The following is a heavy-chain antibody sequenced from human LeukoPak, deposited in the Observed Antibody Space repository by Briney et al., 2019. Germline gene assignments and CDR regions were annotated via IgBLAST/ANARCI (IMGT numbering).Heavy chain of an antibody. J-gene: IGHJ4*02. CDR2: MRPNGHTT. CDR1: GFSLSDYS. CDR3: ARSGYGDFDF. V-gene: IGHV3-11*01. D-gene: IGHD2-15*01. Sequence: GGSLRLSCAASGFSLSDYSMSWIREAPGKGLEWISYMRPNGHTTYYADSLKGRISVSWDNARNSLYLQLSSLTAADTAFYYCARSGYGDFDFWGQGALVTVSS.